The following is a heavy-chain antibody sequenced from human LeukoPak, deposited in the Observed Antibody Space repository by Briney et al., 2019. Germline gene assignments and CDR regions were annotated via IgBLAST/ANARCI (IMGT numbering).Heavy chain of an antibody. V-gene: IGHV1-2*02. CDR1: GYTFTGYY. CDR2: INPNSGGT. D-gene: IGHD6-13*01. J-gene: IGHJ4*02. Sequence: GASVKVSCKAFGYTFTGYYMHWVRQAPGQGLEWMGWINPNSGGTNYAQKFQGRVTMTRDTSISTAYMELSRLRSDDTAVYYCARCQVMGYSSSWYPPDFDYWGQGTLVTVSS. CDR3: ARCQVMGYSSSWYPPDFDY.